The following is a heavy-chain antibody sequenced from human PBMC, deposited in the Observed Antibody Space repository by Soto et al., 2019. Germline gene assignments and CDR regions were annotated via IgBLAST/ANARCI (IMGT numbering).Heavy chain of an antibody. Sequence: EVQLLESGGGLVQPGGSLRLSCAASGFTFSSYAMSWVRQAPGKGLEWVSAISGSGGSTYYADSVKGRFTISRDNSKNTLYLQMNSLRAEDTAVYYCAKPGMNGYETPTDYYYYYMDVWGKGTTVTVSS. J-gene: IGHJ6*03. CDR3: AKPGMNGYETPTDYYYYYMDV. CDR2: ISGSGGST. D-gene: IGHD5-12*01. CDR1: GFTFSSYA. V-gene: IGHV3-23*01.